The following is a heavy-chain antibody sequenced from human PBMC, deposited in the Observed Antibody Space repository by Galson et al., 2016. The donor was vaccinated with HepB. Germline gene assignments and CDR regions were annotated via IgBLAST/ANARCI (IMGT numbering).Heavy chain of an antibody. J-gene: IGHJ3*02. CDR3: ARGSSGWDAFDI. CDR1: GGSISSGGYY. CDR2: ISYSGST. V-gene: IGHV4-31*03. Sequence: TLSLTCTVSGGSISSGGYYWNWIRQHPGKGLEWIGFISYSGSTYYNPSLKSRVTTSIDTSKNQFSLKVSSVIAADTAVYYCARGSSGWDAFDIWGQGTMVTVSS. D-gene: IGHD6-19*01.